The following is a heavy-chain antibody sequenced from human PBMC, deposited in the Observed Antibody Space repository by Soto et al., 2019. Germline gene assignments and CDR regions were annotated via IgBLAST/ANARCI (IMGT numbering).Heavy chain of an antibody. V-gene: IGHV4-31*03. CDR3: ARKAGDFWSGYYFDY. J-gene: IGHJ4*02. CDR1: GGSISSGGYY. CDR2: IYYSGST. D-gene: IGHD3-3*01. Sequence: PSETLSLTCTVSGGSISSGGYYWSWIRQHPGKGLEWIGYIYYSGSTYYNPSLKSRVTISVDTSKNQFSLKLSSVTAADTAVYYCARKAGDFWSGYYFDYWGQGTLVTVSS.